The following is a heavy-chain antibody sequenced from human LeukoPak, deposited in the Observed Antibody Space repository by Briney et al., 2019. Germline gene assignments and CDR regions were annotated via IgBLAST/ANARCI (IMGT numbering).Heavy chain of an antibody. CDR2: IYYTGRT. V-gene: IGHV4-59*01. J-gene: IGHJ4*02. Sequence: KSSETLSLACTVSGGSINSYYWSWIRQPPGKGLEWIGYIYYTGRTNYNPSLKSRVTILVDTSKNQFSLKLNSVTSADTAVYYRARVSSWRVRGVIIGYYFDFWGQGALVDVSS. CDR1: GGSINSYY. D-gene: IGHD3-10*01. CDR3: ARVSSWRVRGVIIGYYFDF.